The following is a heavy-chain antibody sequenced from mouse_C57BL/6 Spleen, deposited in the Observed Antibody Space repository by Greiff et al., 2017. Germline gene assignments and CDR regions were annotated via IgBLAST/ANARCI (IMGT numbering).Heavy chain of an antibody. CDR1: GYTFTSYW. D-gene: IGHD1-1*01. V-gene: IGHV1-69*01. CDR2: IDPSDSYT. J-gene: IGHJ2*01. CDR3: ARMGLPRGY. Sequence: QVQLKQPGAELVMPGASVKLSCKASGYTFTSYWMHWVKQRPGQGLEWIGEIDPSDSYTNYNQKFKGKSTLTVDKSSSTAYMQLSSLTSEDSAVYYCARMGLPRGYWGQGTTLTVSS.